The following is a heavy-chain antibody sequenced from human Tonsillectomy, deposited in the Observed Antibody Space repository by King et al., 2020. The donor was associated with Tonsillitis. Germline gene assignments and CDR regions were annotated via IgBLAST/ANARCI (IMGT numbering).Heavy chain of an antibody. J-gene: IGHJ4*02. Sequence: QLVQSGGGLVQPGRSLRLSCAASGFTFDDYAMHWVRHAPGKGLECVSGFSWNSGSIGYADSVKGRFTISRDNAKNSLYLQMNSLRAEETALYYCAKDSLDELGGGLGYCGQGTLVTVSS. V-gene: IGHV3-9*01. D-gene: IGHD3-16*01. CDR2: FSWNSGSI. CDR3: AKDSLDELGGGLGY. CDR1: GFTFDDYA.